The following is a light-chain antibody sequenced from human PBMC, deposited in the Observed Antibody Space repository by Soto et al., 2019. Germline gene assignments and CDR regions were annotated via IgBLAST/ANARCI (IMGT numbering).Light chain of an antibody. CDR1: SSNIGSNT. CDR3: AAWDDSLNGRV. V-gene: IGLV1-44*01. J-gene: IGLJ3*02. Sequence: QSVLTQPPSASATPGQRVTISFSGSSSNIGSNTVNWYQHLPGNAPKLLIYKSNQRPSGVPDRFSGSKSGNSAALAISGLQSGDEADYYCAAWDDSLNGRVFGGGTKLTV. CDR2: KSN.